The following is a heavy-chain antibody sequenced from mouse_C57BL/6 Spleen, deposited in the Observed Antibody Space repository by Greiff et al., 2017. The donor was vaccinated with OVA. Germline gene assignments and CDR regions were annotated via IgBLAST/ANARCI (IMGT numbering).Heavy chain of an antibody. J-gene: IGHJ1*03. CDR1: GYTFTSYW. CDR3: ARGAYGSSYDWYFEV. Sequence: QVQLQQPGAELVRPGSSVKLSCKASGYTFTSYWMDWVKQRPGQGLEWIGNIYPSDSETHYNQKFKDKATLTVDKSSSTAYLQLSSLTSEDSAVYYCARGAYGSSYDWYFEVWGTGTTVTVSS. V-gene: IGHV1-61*01. D-gene: IGHD1-1*01. CDR2: IYPSDSET.